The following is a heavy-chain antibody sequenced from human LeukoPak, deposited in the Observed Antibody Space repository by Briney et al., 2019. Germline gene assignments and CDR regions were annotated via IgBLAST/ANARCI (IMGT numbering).Heavy chain of an antibody. J-gene: IGHJ4*02. D-gene: IGHD6-19*01. CDR2: IKQDGSEK. CDR1: GFTFSSYW. V-gene: IGHV3-7*03. CDR3: ARGQWLELGYYCDY. Sequence: GGSLRLSCAASGFTFSSYWMSWVRQAPGKGLEWVANIKQDGSEKYYVDSVKGRFTISRDNAKNSLYLQMNSLRAEDTAVYYCARGQWLELGYYCDYWGQGTLVTVSS.